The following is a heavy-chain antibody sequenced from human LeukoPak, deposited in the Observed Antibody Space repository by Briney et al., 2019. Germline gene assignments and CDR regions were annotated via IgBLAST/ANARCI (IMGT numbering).Heavy chain of an antibody. V-gene: IGHV3-30*18. J-gene: IGHJ6*02. D-gene: IGHD6-25*01. CDR1: GFTFSRYG. CDR2: ISYLGDDQ. Sequence: KPGRSLRLSCAASGFTFSRYGMHWVRQAPGKGLEWVAVISYLGDDQFYAESVKGRFTISRDNSKNTVFLQMNSLRGEDTAVYYCAKDRSSGPHYYYGMGVWGRGTTVIVSS. CDR3: AKDRSSGPHYYYGMGV.